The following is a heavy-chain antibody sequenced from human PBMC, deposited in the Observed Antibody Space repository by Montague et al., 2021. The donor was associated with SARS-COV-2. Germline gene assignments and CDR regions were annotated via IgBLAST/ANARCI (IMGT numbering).Heavy chain of an antibody. CDR2: IDWDDDK. Sequence: PALVKPTQTLTLTCTFSGFSLTTSAMCVSWIRQPPWKAPEWLARIDWDDDKHYNASLKTRLTISKDTSKNHVVLTMTNMYPVVTGTYYCARSEQPAGDYAPVGYYGLDVWGRGTPVIVSS. CDR3: ARSEQPAGDYAPVGYYGLDV. J-gene: IGHJ6*02. V-gene: IGHV2-70*11. CDR1: GFSLTTSAMC. D-gene: IGHD4-17*01.